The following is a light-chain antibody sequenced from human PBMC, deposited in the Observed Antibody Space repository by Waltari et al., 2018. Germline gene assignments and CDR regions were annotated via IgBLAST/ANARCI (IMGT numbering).Light chain of an antibody. CDR1: QSVSSSN. Sequence: EIVLPQSPGTLSLSPGERATLSCRASQSVSSSNLAWFQQKPGQAPRLLIYAASSRATGIPDRFSGSGSGTDFTLTISRLEPEDFAVYYCQEDGSSPSWTFGQGTKVE. CDR2: AAS. V-gene: IGKV3-20*01. J-gene: IGKJ1*01. CDR3: QEDGSSPSWT.